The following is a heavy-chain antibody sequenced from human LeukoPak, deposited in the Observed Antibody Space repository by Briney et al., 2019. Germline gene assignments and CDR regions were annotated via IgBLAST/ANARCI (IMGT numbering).Heavy chain of an antibody. Sequence: NPGGSLRLSCAASGLTVSENYMNWVRQAPGKGLEWVSSISSSSSYIYYADSVKGRFTISRDNAKNSLYLQMNSLRAEDTAVYYCASGTRFIPHQLYYWGQGTLVTVSS. CDR3: ASGTRFIPHQLYY. CDR1: GLTVSENY. CDR2: ISSSSSYI. V-gene: IGHV3-21*01. D-gene: IGHD1-1*01. J-gene: IGHJ4*02.